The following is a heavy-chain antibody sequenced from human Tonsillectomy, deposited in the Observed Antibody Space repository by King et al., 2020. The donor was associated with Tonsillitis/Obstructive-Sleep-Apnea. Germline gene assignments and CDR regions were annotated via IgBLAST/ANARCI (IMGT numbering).Heavy chain of an antibody. CDR1: GFTLSNYD. D-gene: IGHD2-2*01. CDR2: IGTAGDT. J-gene: IGHJ4*02. V-gene: IGHV3-13*04. CDR3: ARGDCSSATCYGGENFDY. Sequence: DVQLVESGGGLVQPGGSLRLSCAASGFTLSNYDMHWVRQATGKGLEWVSAIGTAGDTYYPGSVKGRFTISRDNAKNSLYLQMNSLRVGDTAVYYCARGDCSSATCYGGENFDYWGQGTLVTVSS.